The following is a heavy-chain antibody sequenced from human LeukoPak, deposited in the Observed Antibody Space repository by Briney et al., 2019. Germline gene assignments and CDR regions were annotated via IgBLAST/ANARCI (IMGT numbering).Heavy chain of an antibody. D-gene: IGHD1-26*01. Sequence: NTSETLSLTCTVSGGSISSYYWSWIRQPPGKGLEWIGYIYYSGNTNCNPSLKSRVTISIDTSKNQFSLKLSSVTAADTAVYYCARVGSGCFDYWGQGTQVTVSS. CDR3: ARVGSGCFDY. CDR2: IYYSGNT. V-gene: IGHV4-59*01. J-gene: IGHJ4*02. CDR1: GGSISSYY.